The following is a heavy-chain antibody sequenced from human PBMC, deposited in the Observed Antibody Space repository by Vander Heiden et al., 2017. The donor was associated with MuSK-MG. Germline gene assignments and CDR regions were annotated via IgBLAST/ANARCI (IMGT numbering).Heavy chain of an antibody. CDR1: GGSISSSSYY. D-gene: IGHD2-8*01. CDR3: AREVYAHAFDI. V-gene: IGHV4-39*02. CDR2: IYYSGST. J-gene: IGHJ3*02. Sequence: QLQLQESGPGLVKPSETLSLTCTVSGGSISSSSYYWGWIRQPPGKGLEWIGSIYYSGSTYDNPSLKSRVTISVDTAKNQFSMKMSSVTAADTAVYYVAREVYAHAFDIWGQGTMVTVYS.